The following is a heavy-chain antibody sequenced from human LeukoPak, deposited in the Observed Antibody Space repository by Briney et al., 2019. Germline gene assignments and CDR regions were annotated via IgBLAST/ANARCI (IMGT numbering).Heavy chain of an antibody. CDR3: ARDLIAAAGAFDY. Sequence: GGSLRLSCAASGYTYSSDWMSWLRQAPGKGLESVAHIKQDGSEKYYVDSVKGRFTISRDNAKNSLYLQMNSLRAEDTAVYYCARDLIAAAGAFDYWGQGTLVTVSS. CDR1: GYTYSSDW. J-gene: IGHJ4*02. V-gene: IGHV3-7*03. CDR2: IKQDGSEK. D-gene: IGHD6-13*01.